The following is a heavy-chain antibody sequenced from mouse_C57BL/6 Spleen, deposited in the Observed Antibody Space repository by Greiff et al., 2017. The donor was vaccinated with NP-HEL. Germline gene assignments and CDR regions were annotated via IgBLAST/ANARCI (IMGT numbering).Heavy chain of an antibody. CDR1: GYTFTSYW. J-gene: IGHJ3*01. CDR2: IDPSDSET. CDR3: ARGNGNYELAY. D-gene: IGHD2-1*01. V-gene: IGHV1-52*01. Sequence: QVQLQQPGAELVRPGSSVKLSCKASGYTFTSYWMHWVKQRPIQGLEWIGNIDPSDSETHYNQKFKDKATLTVDKSSSTAYMQLSSLTSEDSAVYYCARGNGNYELAYWGQGTLVTVSA.